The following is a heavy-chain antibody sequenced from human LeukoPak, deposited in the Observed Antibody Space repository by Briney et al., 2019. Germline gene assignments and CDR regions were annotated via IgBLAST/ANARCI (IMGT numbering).Heavy chain of an antibody. V-gene: IGHV4-59*01. CDR2: IYYSGST. D-gene: IGHD3-10*01. CDR1: DDSITMYY. Sequence: SETLSLTCSVSDDSITMYYWTWIRQPPGKGLEWIGYIYYSGSTNYNPSLKSRVTVSVDTSKTQFSLRLTSVTAADTAVYYCARLGPGGHGEFDYWGQGTLVTVSS. J-gene: IGHJ4*02. CDR3: ARLGPGGHGEFDY.